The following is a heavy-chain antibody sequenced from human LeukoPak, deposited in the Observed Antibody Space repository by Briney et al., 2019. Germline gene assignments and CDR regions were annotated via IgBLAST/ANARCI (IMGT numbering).Heavy chain of an antibody. CDR2: VSGGGGST. Sequence: GGSLRLSCAASGFTFTTYGMSWVRRAPGKGLEWVSAVSGGGGSTYYPDSVKGRFTISRDNSKNTLYLQMNSLRAEDTAVYYCAREAATARDYWGQGTLVTVSS. CDR1: GFTFTTYG. D-gene: IGHD6-13*01. V-gene: IGHV3-23*01. J-gene: IGHJ4*02. CDR3: AREAATARDY.